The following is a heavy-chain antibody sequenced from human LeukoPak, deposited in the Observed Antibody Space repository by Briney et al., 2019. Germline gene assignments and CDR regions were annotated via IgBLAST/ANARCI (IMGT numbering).Heavy chain of an antibody. CDR3: AKDPGVVPAHYFDY. CDR2: TGSTGVST. D-gene: IGHD2-2*01. Sequence: GGSLRLPCAAPGFTFSSYAMNWVRHAPGKGLEWVSATGSTGVSTFYADSVKGRFTVSRDNSKNTLSLQMNSLRAEDTAVYYCAKDPGVVPAHYFDYWGQGILVTVSS. V-gene: IGHV3-23*01. CDR1: GFTFSSYA. J-gene: IGHJ4*02.